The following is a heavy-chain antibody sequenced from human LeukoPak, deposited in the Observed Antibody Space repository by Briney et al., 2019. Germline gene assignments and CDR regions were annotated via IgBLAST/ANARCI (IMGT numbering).Heavy chain of an antibody. CDR1: GFTFDDYA. Sequence: GGSLRLSCAASGFTFDDYAMHWVRQPPGKGLEWVSGISWNSGTMAYADSVKGRFTISRDNAKNSLYLQMNSLRVEDTALYYCTKVHISAAGTGFDYWGQGTLVTVSS. J-gene: IGHJ4*02. CDR2: ISWNSGTM. D-gene: IGHD6-13*01. V-gene: IGHV3-9*01. CDR3: TKVHISAAGTGFDY.